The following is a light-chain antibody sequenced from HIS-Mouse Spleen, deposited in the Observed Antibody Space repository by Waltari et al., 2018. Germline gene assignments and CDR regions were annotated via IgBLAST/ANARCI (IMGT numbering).Light chain of an antibody. J-gene: IGLJ3*02. CDR3: CSYAGSYTWV. Sequence: QSALTQPRSVSGSPGQSVTIPCTGTSSDVGGYHYVSWYQQHPGKAPKLMIYDVSKRPSGVPDRFSGSKSGNTASLTISGLQAEDEADYYCCSYAGSYTWVFGGGTKLTVL. V-gene: IGLV2-11*01. CDR2: DVS. CDR1: SSDVGGYHY.